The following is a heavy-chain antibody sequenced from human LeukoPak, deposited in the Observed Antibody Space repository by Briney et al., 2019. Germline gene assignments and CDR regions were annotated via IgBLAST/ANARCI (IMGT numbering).Heavy chain of an antibody. CDR1: GGTFSSLS. Sequence: SVKVSCKASGGTFSSLSISWVRQAPGQGLEWMGGIIPIFGTANYAQKFQGRVTITADESTSTAYMELNSLRSEDTAVYYCARGVGSGWTDHYYYYYMDVWGKGTTVTVSS. J-gene: IGHJ6*03. V-gene: IGHV1-69*13. CDR3: ARGVGSGWTDHYYYYYMDV. CDR2: IIPIFGTA. D-gene: IGHD6-19*01.